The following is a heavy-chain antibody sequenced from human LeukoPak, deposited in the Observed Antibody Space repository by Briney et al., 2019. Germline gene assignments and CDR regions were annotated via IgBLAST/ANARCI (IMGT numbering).Heavy chain of an antibody. CDR2: ISNDGRT. V-gene: IGHV3-53*01. D-gene: IGHD3-10*01. CDR1: GFSVSSNY. Sequence: GGSLRLSCAASGFSVSSNYMSWVRQAPGKGLEGVSVISNDGRTYYADSVKGRFTISRDNSKNTVSLQMDSLRAEDAAIYYCATHSGGYWGQGTLVSVSS. J-gene: IGHJ4*02. CDR3: ATHSGGY.